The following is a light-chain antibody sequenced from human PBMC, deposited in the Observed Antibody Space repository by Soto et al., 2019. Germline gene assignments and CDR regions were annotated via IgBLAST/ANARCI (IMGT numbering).Light chain of an antibody. Sequence: EIVLTQSPGTLSLSPGQRVTLSCRASESISRDYLAWYQQRLGQAPRLLIYGASSGATGIPDRFSGSGSGTDFTLTISRLEPEDFAIYYCQQYGGVPYTFXQGTKVDIK. CDR1: ESISRDY. V-gene: IGKV3-20*01. J-gene: IGKJ2*01. CDR2: GAS. CDR3: QQYGGVPYT.